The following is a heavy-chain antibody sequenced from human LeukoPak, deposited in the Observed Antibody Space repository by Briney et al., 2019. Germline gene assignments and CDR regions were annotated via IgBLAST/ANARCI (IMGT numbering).Heavy chain of an antibody. J-gene: IGHJ4*02. CDR1: GGSFSGYY. CDR2: INHSGST. D-gene: IGHD3-22*01. Sequence: SETLSLTCAVYGGSFSGYYWSWIRQPPGKGLEWIGEINHSGSTNYNPSLKSRVTISVDTSKNQFSLKLSSVTAADTAVYYCARGNPLGGYYGRYFDYWGQGTLVTVSS. CDR3: ARGNPLGGYYGRYFDY. V-gene: IGHV4-34*01.